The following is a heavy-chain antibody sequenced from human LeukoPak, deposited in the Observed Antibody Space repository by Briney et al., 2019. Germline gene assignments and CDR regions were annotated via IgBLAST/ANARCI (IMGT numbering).Heavy chain of an antibody. CDR2: INHSGST. J-gene: IGHJ1*01. CDR3: ARQFWFGKYFQH. V-gene: IGHV4-34*01. Sequence: KPSETLSLTCAIYSESFSGYYWSWIRQPPGKGLEWIGEINHSGSTNYNPSLKSRVTISVDTSKNQFSLKLSSVTAADTAVYYCARQFWFGKYFQHWGQGTLVTVSS. D-gene: IGHD3-10*01. CDR1: SESFSGYY.